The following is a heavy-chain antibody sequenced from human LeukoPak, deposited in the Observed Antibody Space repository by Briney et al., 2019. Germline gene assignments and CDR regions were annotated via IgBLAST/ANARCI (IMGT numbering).Heavy chain of an antibody. CDR1: GFTFSSYG. V-gene: IGHV3-30*02. CDR2: IRYDGSNK. J-gene: IGHJ4*02. D-gene: IGHD3-10*01. CDR3: AKDITHYYDSGSYYKGQGDY. Sequence: HPGGSLRLSCAAVGFTFSSYGMHWVRQAPGKGLEWVAFIRYDGSNKYYADSLKGRFTISRDNSKNTLYLQMNSLRAEDTAVYYCAKDITHYYDSGSYYKGQGDYWGQGTLVTVSS.